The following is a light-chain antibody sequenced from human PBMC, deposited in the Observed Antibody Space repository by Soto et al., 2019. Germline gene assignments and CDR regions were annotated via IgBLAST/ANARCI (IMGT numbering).Light chain of an antibody. CDR1: NIGSKS. Sequence: SYELTQPPSVSVAPGKTARITCGGNNIGSKSVHWYQQKPGQAPVLVIYYDSDRPSGIPARFSGSNSGNTATLTSSRVEAGDEADYYCQVWDSSSEHYVFGTGTKLTVL. CDR2: YDS. CDR3: QVWDSSSEHYV. J-gene: IGLJ1*01. V-gene: IGLV3-21*04.